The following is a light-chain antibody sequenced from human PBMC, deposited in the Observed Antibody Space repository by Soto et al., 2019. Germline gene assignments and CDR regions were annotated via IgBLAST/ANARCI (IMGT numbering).Light chain of an antibody. Sequence: QAVVTQEPSLTVSPGGTVTITCGSSTGAVATGHYPYWFQQMPGQAPRTLIYDTNNRHSWTPARFSGSLLGGKPALTLSGAQPEDEADYDCSLSYSGIRVFGGGTKLTVL. J-gene: IGLJ3*02. CDR2: DTN. V-gene: IGLV7-46*01. CDR1: TGAVATGHY. CDR3: SLSYSGIRV.